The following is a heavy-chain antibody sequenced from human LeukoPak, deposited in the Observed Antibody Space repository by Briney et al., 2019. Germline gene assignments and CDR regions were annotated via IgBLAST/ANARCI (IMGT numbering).Heavy chain of an antibody. J-gene: IGHJ4*02. CDR3: ARAYCSSTSCYTRGVYYFDY. CDR2: ISSSSSYI. Sequence: GGSLRLSCAASGFTFSSYSMNWVRQAPGKGLEWVSSISSSSSYIYYADSVKGRFTISRDNAKNSLYLQMNSLRAEDTAVYYCARAYCSSTSCYTRGVYYFDYWGQGTLVTVSS. CDR1: GFTFSSYS. V-gene: IGHV3-21*01. D-gene: IGHD2-2*02.